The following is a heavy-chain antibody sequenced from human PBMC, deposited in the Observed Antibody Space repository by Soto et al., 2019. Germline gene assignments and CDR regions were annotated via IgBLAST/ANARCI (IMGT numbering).Heavy chain of an antibody. D-gene: IGHD5-12*01. J-gene: IGHJ4*02. V-gene: IGHV3-66*01. CDR2: IYSGGST. CDR3: ARAPPLKSGYDDFDY. Sequence: GGSLRLSCAASGFTVSSNYMSWVRQAPGKRLEWVSVIYSGGSTYYADSVKGRFTISRDNSKNTLYLQMNSLRAEDTAVYYCARAPPLKSGYDDFDYWGQGT. CDR1: GFTVSSNY.